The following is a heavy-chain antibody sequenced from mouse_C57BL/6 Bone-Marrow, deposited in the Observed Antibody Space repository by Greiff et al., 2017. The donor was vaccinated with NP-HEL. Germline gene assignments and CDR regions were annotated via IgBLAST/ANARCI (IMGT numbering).Heavy chain of an antibody. J-gene: IGHJ3*01. CDR1: GYTFTSYG. V-gene: IGHV1-81*01. Sequence: LQESGAELARPGASVKLSCKASGYTFTSYGISWVKQRTGQGLEWIGEIYPRSGNTYYNEKFKGKATLTADKSSSTAYMELRSLTSEDSAVYFCASSMVTEDWFAYWGQGTLVTVSA. CDR2: IYPRSGNT. D-gene: IGHD2-2*01. CDR3: ASSMVTEDWFAY.